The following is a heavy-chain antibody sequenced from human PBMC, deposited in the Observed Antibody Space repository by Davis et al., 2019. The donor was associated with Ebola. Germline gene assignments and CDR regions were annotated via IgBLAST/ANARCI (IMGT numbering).Heavy chain of an antibody. D-gene: IGHD5-18*01. J-gene: IGHJ6*02. Sequence: PGGSLRLSCAASGFTFSSYAMHWVRQAPGKGLEWVAVISYDGSNKYYADSVKGRFTISRDNSKNTLYLQMNSLRAEDTAVYYCAKGYSYGSGYYYYYGMDVWGQGTTVTVSS. CDR1: GFTFSSYA. CDR3: AKGYSYGSGYYYYYGMDV. CDR2: ISYDGSNK. V-gene: IGHV3-30-3*01.